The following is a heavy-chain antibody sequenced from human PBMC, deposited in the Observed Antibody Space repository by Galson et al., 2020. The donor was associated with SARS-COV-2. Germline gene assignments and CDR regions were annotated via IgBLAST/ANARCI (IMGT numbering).Heavy chain of an antibody. J-gene: IGHJ5*02. Sequence: SETLSLTCTVSGGSINSYYWSWIRQPPGKGLEWIGYIYYSGSTKYNPSLKSRVTISVDTSKNQFSLKLSSLIAADTAVYYCARGFDRWGQGTLVTVSS. CDR2: IYYSGST. CDR3: ARGFDR. V-gene: IGHV4-59*08. CDR1: GGSINSYY.